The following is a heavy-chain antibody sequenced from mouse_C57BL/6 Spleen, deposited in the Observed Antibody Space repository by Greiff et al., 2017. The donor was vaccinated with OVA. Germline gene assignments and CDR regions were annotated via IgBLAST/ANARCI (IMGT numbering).Heavy chain of an antibody. CDR2: ISYDGSN. CDR1: GYSITRGYY. D-gene: IGHD1-1*01. CDR3: ARMGAVVEYFDV. Sequence: EVKLMESGPGLVKPSQSLSLTCSVTGYSITRGYYWNWIRQFPGNKLEWVGYISYDGSNNYNPTLKNRISITRDTSKNQFFLKLNSVTTEDTATYYCARMGAVVEYFDVWGTGTTVTVSS. J-gene: IGHJ1*03. V-gene: IGHV3-6*01.